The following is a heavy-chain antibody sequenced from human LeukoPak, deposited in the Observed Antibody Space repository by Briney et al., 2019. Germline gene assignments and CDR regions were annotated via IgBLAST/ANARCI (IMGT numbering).Heavy chain of an antibody. Sequence: PSETLSLTCTVSGGSISSYYWSWIRQPPGKGLEWIGYIYYSGSTNYNPSLKSRVTISVDTSKNQFSLKLSSVTAADTAVYYCARSELLWFGGVNSGFDYWGQGTLVTVSS. D-gene: IGHD3-10*01. J-gene: IGHJ4*02. V-gene: IGHV4-59*01. CDR3: ARSELLWFGGVNSGFDY. CDR1: GGSISSYY. CDR2: IYYSGST.